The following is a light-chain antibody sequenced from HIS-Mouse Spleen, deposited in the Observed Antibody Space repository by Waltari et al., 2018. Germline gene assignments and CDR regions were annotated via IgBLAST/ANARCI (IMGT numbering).Light chain of an antibody. CDR3: YSTDSSGNHRV. J-gene: IGLJ2*01. V-gene: IGLV3-10*01. CDR2: EDS. CDR1: AFTKKY. Sequence: SYELTQPPSVSVSPGQTARITCSGEAFTKKYDYWYQQKSGQAPVLVIYEDSKRPSGIPERFSGSSSGTMATLTISGAQVEDEADYYCYSTDSSGNHRVFGGGTKLTVL.